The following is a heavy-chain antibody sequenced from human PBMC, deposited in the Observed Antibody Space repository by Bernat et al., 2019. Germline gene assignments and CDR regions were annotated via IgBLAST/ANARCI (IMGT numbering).Heavy chain of an antibody. CDR1: GGSFSGYY. D-gene: IGHD2-2*01. CDR3: AGGLVWGDAFDI. J-gene: IGHJ3*02. CDR2: INHSGST. V-gene: IGHV4-34*01. Sequence: QVQLQQWGAGLLKPSETLSLTCAVYGGSFSGYYWSWIRQPPGKGLEWIGEINHSGSTNYNPSLKSRVTISVGTSKKQFSLKLRSVAAGDKAVYYCAGGLVWGDAFDIWGQGTMVSVSS.